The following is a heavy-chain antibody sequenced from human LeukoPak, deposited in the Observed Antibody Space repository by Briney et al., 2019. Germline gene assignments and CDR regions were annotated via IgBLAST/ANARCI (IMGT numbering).Heavy chain of an antibody. V-gene: IGHV4-59*08. CDR2: IYYSGST. J-gene: IGHJ6*02. CDR1: GGSISSYY. CDR3: ARSPRYCSGGSCFYYYYGMDV. D-gene: IGHD2-15*01. Sequence: SETLSLTCTVSGGSISSYYWSWIRQPPGKGLEWIGYIYYSGSTNCNPSLKSRVTISVDTSKNQFSLKLSSVTAADTAVYYCARSPRYCSGGSCFYYYYGMDVWGQGTTVTVSS.